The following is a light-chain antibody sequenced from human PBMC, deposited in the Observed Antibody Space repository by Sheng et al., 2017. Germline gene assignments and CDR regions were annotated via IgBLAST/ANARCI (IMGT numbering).Light chain of an antibody. CDR1: QSVSSY. Sequence: EIVLTQSPGTLSLSPGERATLSCRASQSVSSYLAWYQHKPGQAPRLLIYDASNRATGIPARFSGSGSGTDFTLTISSLEPEDFAVYYCQQRGNWPTFGGGTKVDIK. CDR3: QQRGNWPT. J-gene: IGKJ4*01. CDR2: DAS. V-gene: IGKV3-11*01.